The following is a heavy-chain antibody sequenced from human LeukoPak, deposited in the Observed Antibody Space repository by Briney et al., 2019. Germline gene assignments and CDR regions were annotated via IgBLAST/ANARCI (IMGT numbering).Heavy chain of an antibody. J-gene: IGHJ4*02. CDR3: AKEGYYGSGIDY. V-gene: IGHV3-30-3*01. D-gene: IGHD3-10*01. CDR2: ISYDGSNK. Sequence: GGSLRLSCAASGFTFSSYAMHWVRQAPGKGLEWAAVISYDGSNKYYADSVKGRFTISRDNSKNTLYLQMNSLRAEDTAVYYCAKEGYYGSGIDYWGQGTLVTVSS. CDR1: GFTFSSYA.